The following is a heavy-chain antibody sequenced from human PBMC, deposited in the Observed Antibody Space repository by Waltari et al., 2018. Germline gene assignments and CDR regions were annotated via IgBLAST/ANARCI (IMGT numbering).Heavy chain of an antibody. V-gene: IGHV4-30-4*08. CDR1: GGSISSGDYY. D-gene: IGHD3-3*01. CDR3: ARDRAYYDFWSGHYYYYYMDV. CDR2: IYYSGST. Sequence: QVQLQESGPGLVKPSQTLSLTCTVSGGSISSGDYYWSWIRQPPGKGLEWIGYIYYSGSTYYNPSLKSRVTISVDTSKNQFSLKLSSVTAADTAVYYCARDRAYYDFWSGHYYYYYMDVWGKGTTVTISS. J-gene: IGHJ6*03.